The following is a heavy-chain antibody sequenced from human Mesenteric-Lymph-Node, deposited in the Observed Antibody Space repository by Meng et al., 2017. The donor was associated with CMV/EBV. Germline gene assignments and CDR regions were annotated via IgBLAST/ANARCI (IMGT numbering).Heavy chain of an antibody. CDR2: IYSSGST. CDR1: GFTVSSKY. CDR3: AREAIRNLDY. J-gene: IGHJ4*02. D-gene: IGHD1-14*01. V-gene: IGHV3-66*01. Sequence: GESLKISCAASGFTVSSKYMSWVRQAPGKGLEWVSLIYSSGSTYYADSVKGRFSISRDNAQNSVYLQMNSLNAEDTAVYYCAREAIRNLDYWGQGTLVTVSS.